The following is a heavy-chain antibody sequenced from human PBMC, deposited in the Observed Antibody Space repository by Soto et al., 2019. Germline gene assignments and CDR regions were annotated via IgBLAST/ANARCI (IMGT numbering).Heavy chain of an antibody. Sequence: QVQLVQSGAEVKKPGSSVKVSCKASGGTFSSYAISWVRQAPGQGLEWMGGIIPIFGTANYAQKFQGRVTITADESTSTAYMELSSLRSEDTAVYYCASLGYCTNGVCRQYYYYGMDVWGQGTTVTVSS. V-gene: IGHV1-69*12. CDR3: ASLGYCTNGVCRQYYYYGMDV. CDR2: IIPIFGTA. D-gene: IGHD2-8*01. J-gene: IGHJ6*02. CDR1: GGTFSSYA.